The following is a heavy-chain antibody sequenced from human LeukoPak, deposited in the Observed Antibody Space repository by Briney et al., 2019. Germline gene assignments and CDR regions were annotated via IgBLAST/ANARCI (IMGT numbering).Heavy chain of an antibody. CDR3: ARGYSYGPGDYYYMDV. Sequence: ASVKVSCKASGGTFSSYAISWVRQAPGQGLEWMGGIIPIFGTANYAQKFQGRVTITADESTSTAYMELSSLRSEDTVVYYCARGYSYGPGDYYYMDVWGKGTTVTVSS. D-gene: IGHD5-18*01. J-gene: IGHJ6*03. CDR2: IIPIFGTA. CDR1: GGTFSSYA. V-gene: IGHV1-69*13.